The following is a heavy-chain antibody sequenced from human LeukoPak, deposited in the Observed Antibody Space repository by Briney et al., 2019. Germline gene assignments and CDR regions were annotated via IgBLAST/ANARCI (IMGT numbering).Heavy chain of an antibody. J-gene: IGHJ5*02. Sequence: PGGSLRLSCAASGFTFSSYAMTWVRRAPGKGLESFSSISGSGGDTYYTDSVKGRFTISRDNLKNTLYLQMNSLRAEDTAVYYCARDYTGYFPWGQGTLVIVSS. V-gene: IGHV3-23*01. CDR3: ARDYTGYFP. D-gene: IGHD3-9*01. CDR1: GFTFSSYA. CDR2: ISGSGGDT.